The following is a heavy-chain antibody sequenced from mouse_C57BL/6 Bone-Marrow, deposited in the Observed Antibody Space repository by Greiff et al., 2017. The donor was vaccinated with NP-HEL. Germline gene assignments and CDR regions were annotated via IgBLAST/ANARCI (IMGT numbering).Heavy chain of an antibody. J-gene: IGHJ3*01. CDR2: ISSGGSYT. CDR1: GFTFSSYG. V-gene: IGHV5-6*02. Sequence: DVKLQESGGDLVKPGGSLKLSCAASGFTFSSYGMSWVRQTPDKRLEWVATISSGGSYTYYPDSVKGRFTISRDNAKNTLYLQMSSLKSEDTAMYYCASRSGGAYWGQGTLVTVSA. CDR3: ASRSGGAY. D-gene: IGHD1-3*01.